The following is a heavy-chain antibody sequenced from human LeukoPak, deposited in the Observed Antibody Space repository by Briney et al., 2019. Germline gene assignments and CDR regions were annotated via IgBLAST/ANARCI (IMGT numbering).Heavy chain of an antibody. V-gene: IGHV3-48*01. CDR2: ITTSSSSI. CDR1: GFTFSSYS. D-gene: IGHD3/OR15-3a*01. CDR3: ARDRDWAFDY. Sequence: GGSLRLPCAASGFTFSSYSMNWVRQAPGRGLEWLSYITTSSSSIYYADSVKGRFTISRDNAKNSLYPQMNSLRAEDTAVYYCARDRDWAFDYWGQGTLVTVAS. J-gene: IGHJ4*02.